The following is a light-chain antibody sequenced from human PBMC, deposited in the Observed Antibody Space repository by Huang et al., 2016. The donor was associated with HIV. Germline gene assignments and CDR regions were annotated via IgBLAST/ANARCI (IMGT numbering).Light chain of an antibody. CDR3: QQYHDWPRT. V-gene: IGKV3-15*01. J-gene: IGKJ1*01. CDR1: QSVNSN. CDR2: GAS. Sequence: EIVMTQSPPTLSVSPGEGATLSCRASQSVNSNLAWYHHNPGQAPRLLIYGASTRACDIPYRFSGRGSGTVFTLTISSLQSEDFGIYYCQQYHDWPRTFGQGTKVEV.